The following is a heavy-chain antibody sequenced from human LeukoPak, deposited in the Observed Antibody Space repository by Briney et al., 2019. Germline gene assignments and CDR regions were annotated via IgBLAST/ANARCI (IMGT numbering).Heavy chain of an antibody. CDR3: ARRYGYFDY. CDR2: IYYSGST. J-gene: IGHJ4*02. CDR1: GGSISSGGYY. Sequence: PSETLSLTCTVSGGSISSGGYYWGWIRQPPGKGLEWIGSIYYSGSTYYNPSLKSRVTISVDTSKNQFSLKLSSVTAADTAVYYCARRYGYFDYWGQGTLVTVSS. V-gene: IGHV4-39*01. D-gene: IGHD4-17*01.